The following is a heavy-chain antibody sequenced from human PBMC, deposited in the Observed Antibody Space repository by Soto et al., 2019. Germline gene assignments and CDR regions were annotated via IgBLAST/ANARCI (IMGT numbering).Heavy chain of an antibody. J-gene: IGHJ6*02. CDR3: ARDLLRGVVGATGMDYYYDVMDF. CDR2: INPNSGGT. V-gene: IGHV1-2*02. D-gene: IGHD2-15*01. CDR1: GYTFTGYY. Sequence: ASVKLCCKASGYTFTGYYMHWVRQAPGQGLEWMGWINPNSGGTNYAQKFQGRVTMTRDTSISTAYMELSRLRSDDTAVYYCARDLLRGVVGATGMDYYYDVMDFRGQGNTVTVS.